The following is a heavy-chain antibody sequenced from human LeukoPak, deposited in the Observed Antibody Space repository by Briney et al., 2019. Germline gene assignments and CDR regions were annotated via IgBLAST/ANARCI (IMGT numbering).Heavy chain of an antibody. Sequence: GGSLRLSCAASAFTFSNYTMHWVRQAPGKGLEWVAVIAYDGSNKYCADSVKGRFTISRDNSKNTLYLQMNSLRGEDTAVYYCARIPRTWLRFPYFDYWGQGTLVTVSS. CDR3: ARIPRTWLRFPYFDY. CDR2: IAYDGSNK. CDR1: AFTFSNYT. V-gene: IGHV3-30-3*01. D-gene: IGHD5-12*01. J-gene: IGHJ4*02.